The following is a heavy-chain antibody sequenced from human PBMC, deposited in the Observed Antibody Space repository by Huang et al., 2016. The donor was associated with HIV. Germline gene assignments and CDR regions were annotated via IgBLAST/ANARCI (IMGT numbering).Heavy chain of an antibody. CDR1: GFPFNNHA. CDR3: ARAKDTWDAYDI. V-gene: IGHV3-30-3*01. Sequence: QVQLVESGGGVVQPGRSRRLSCAAFGFPFNNHAMHWVRQAPGKGLDWVAVISNDGSNNYYADSVKGRFTISRDSSKSTLFLHMTSLRTEDTAVYYCARAKDTWDAYDIWGQGTMVIVSS. D-gene: IGHD5-18*01. J-gene: IGHJ3*02. CDR2: ISNDGSNN.